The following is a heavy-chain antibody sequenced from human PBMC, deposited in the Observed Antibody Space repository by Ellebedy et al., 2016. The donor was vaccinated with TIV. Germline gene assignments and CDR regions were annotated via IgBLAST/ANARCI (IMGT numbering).Heavy chain of an antibody. CDR3: ARDRGLVPVVAAIPLYYYYYGMDV. CDR1: GFTFSSYA. J-gene: IGHJ6*02. Sequence: GGSLRLSXAASGFTFSSYAMSWVRQAPGKGLEWVSAISGSGGSTYYADSVKGRLTISRDTSMNTLSLQINGLRAEDTAVYYCARDRGLVPVVAAIPLYYYYYGMDVWGQGTTVTVSS. V-gene: IGHV3-23*01. D-gene: IGHD2-15*01. CDR2: ISGSGGST.